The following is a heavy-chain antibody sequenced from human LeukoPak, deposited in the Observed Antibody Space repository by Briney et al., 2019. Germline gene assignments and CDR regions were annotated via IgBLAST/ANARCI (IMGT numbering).Heavy chain of an antibody. V-gene: IGHV1-8*01. CDR3: TRGNGVAGDY. D-gene: IGHD6-19*01. CDR2: LSPNSGQT. Sequence: ASVKLSCKASGYTFTSYDINWVRQATGPGLEWMGWLSPNSGQTAYAQKFQGRVTMTRDISISTLYMELGSLTSEDTAVYYGTRGNGVAGDYWGQGTLVTVSS. J-gene: IGHJ4*02. CDR1: GYTFTSYD.